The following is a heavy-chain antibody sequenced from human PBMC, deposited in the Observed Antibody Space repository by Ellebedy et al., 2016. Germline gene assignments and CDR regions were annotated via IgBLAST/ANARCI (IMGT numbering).Heavy chain of an antibody. V-gene: IGHV3-23*01. CDR2: ISGDGGST. CDR1: GITFSSYP. Sequence: GESLKISXAASGITFSSYPMSWVRQTPGKGLEWVSTISGDGGSTYFADSVKGRFTISRDNSKNTMFLQMNSLRADDTAVYYCRQGHYADYWGQGTLVTVSS. CDR3: RQGHYADY. J-gene: IGHJ4*02.